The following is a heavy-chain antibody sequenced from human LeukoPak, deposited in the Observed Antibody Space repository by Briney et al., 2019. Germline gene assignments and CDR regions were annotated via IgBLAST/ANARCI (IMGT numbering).Heavy chain of an antibody. D-gene: IGHD5-12*01. CDR3: ARTQDSGWYFDY. V-gene: IGHV1-18*04. Sequence: VASVKVSCKASGYTFTSYYMHWVRQAPGQGLEWMGWISAYNGNTNYAQKLQGRVTMTTDTSTSTAYMELRSLRSDDTAVYYCARTQDSGWYFDYWGQGTLVTVSS. CDR1: GYTFTSYY. J-gene: IGHJ4*02. CDR2: ISAYNGNT.